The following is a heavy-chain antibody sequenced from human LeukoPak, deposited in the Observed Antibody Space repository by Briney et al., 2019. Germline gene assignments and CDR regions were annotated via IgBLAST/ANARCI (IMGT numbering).Heavy chain of an antibody. CDR2: IKSKTDGGTT. CDR3: TTGTCYDILTGYSPMGYYFDY. CDR1: GFTFSNAW. Sequence: PGGSLRLSCAASGFTFSNAWMSWVRQAPGKGLEWVGRIKSKTDGGTTDYAAPVKGRFTISRDDSKNTLYLQMNSLKTEDTAVYYCTTGTCYDILTGYSPMGYYFDYWGQGTLVTVSS. D-gene: IGHD3-9*01. J-gene: IGHJ4*02. V-gene: IGHV3-15*01.